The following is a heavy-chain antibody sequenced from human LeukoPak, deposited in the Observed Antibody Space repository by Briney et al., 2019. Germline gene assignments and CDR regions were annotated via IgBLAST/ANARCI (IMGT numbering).Heavy chain of an antibody. D-gene: IGHD3-10*01. CDR1: GYTFTSYD. Sequence: ASVKVSCKASGYTFTSYDINWVRQATGQGLEWMGWMNPNSGNTGYAQKFQGRVTMTRNTSISTAYMELSSLRSEDTAVYYCARGLWFGEFNPLYYYMDVWGKGTTVTVSS. CDR2: MNPNSGNT. V-gene: IGHV1-8*01. J-gene: IGHJ6*03. CDR3: ARGLWFGEFNPLYYYMDV.